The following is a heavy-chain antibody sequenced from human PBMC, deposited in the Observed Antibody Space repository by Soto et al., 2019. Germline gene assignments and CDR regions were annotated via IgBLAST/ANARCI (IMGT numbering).Heavy chain of an antibody. CDR3: AKDSLRRMITFGGPTYYYMDV. CDR2: ISGSGGST. V-gene: IGHV3-23*01. CDR1: GFTFSSYA. D-gene: IGHD3-16*01. Sequence: GGSLRLSCAASGFTFSSYAMSWVRQAPGKGLEWVSAISGSGGSTYYADSVKGRFTISRDNSKNTLYLQMNGLGAEETAVYYCAKDSLRRMITFGGPTYYYMDVWGKGTTVTVSS. J-gene: IGHJ6*03.